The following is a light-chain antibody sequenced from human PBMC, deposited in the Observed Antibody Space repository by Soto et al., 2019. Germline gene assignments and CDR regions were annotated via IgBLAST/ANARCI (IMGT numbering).Light chain of an antibody. Sequence: MTQSPSTLSASVGDRVTITCRASQSISSWLAWYQQKPGQAPRLLIYGASTRATGIPARFSGSGSGTEFTLTISSLQSEDFAVYYCQQYNNWLTWTFGQGTKVDIK. CDR2: GAS. CDR1: QSISSW. V-gene: IGKV3-15*01. J-gene: IGKJ1*01. CDR3: QQYNNWLTWT.